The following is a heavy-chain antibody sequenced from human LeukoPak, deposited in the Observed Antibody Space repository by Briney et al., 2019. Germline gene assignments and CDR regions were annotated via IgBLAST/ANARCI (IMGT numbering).Heavy chain of an antibody. CDR2: VSLAGQT. V-gene: IGHV4-4*02. CDR3: ARRRGDFWSDYYAFDY. Sequence: SETLSLTCDVSGGSSSNTNWWSWVRQPPGQGLEWIGEVSLAGQTNYNPSLNGRVTMSLDTSKNQFSLKLSSVTAADTAVYYCARRRGDFWSDYYAFDYWGQGTLVTISS. D-gene: IGHD3-3*01. CDR1: GGSSSNTNW. J-gene: IGHJ4*02.